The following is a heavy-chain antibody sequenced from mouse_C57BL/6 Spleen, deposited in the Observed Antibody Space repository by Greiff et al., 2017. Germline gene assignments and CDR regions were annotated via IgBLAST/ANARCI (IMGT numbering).Heavy chain of an antibody. Sequence: VQLQQSGGGLVKPGGSLKLSCAASGFTFSSYAMSWVRQTPEKRLEWVATISDGGSYTYYPDNVKGRFTISRDNAKNNLYLQMSHLKSEDTAMXYCASYSNYVAYWGQGTLVTVSA. D-gene: IGHD2-5*01. CDR1: GFTFSSYA. CDR3: ASYSNYVAY. J-gene: IGHJ3*01. V-gene: IGHV5-4*01. CDR2: ISDGGSYT.